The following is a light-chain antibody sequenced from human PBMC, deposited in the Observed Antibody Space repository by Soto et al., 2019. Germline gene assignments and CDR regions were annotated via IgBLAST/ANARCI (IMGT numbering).Light chain of an antibody. V-gene: IGLV1-44*01. CDR1: SSNIGSNS. CDR2: SND. CDR3: AAWDDSLNGYV. Sequence: QSVLTQPPSASGTPGQRVTISCSGSSSNIGSNSVNWYQQLPGTAPKLLIYSNDRRPSGVPDRFSGSKSGTSASLAISGLQSEDEADYYWAAWDDSLNGYVFGTGTKVTV. J-gene: IGLJ1*01.